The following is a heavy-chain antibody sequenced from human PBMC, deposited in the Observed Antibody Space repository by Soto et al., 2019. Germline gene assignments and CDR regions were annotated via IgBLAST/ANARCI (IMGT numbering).Heavy chain of an antibody. J-gene: IGHJ4*02. Sequence: EVQLVESGGDLVKPGGCLRLSCAASGINFNNAWMSWVRQAPGKGLEWVGRIKNKADGGTTDYAAPVRGRFTISRDDSKNTLFLQMNSLETEDTAVYYCTTDPGDYEDFWGQGTLVTVSS. CDR3: TTDPGDYEDF. CDR2: IKNKADGGTT. V-gene: IGHV3-15*01. CDR1: GINFNNAW. D-gene: IGHD4-17*01.